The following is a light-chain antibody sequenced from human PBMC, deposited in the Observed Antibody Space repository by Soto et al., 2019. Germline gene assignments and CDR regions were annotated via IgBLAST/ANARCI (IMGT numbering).Light chain of an antibody. CDR3: QQYGSSPRT. J-gene: IGKJ1*01. Sequence: EIVLPQSPGTLSLSPGQRATLSCRASQSLSRSYLAWFQQKPGQAPRHLIYGAPSRATGIPDRFSGSGSGTDFSLTISRLEPEDFAVYYCQQYGSSPRTFGQGTKVEIK. CDR1: QSLSRSY. V-gene: IGKV3-20*01. CDR2: GAP.